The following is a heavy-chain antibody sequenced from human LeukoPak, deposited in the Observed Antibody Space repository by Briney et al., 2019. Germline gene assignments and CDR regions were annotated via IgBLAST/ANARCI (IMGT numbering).Heavy chain of an antibody. CDR2: ISYDGSDK. CDR3: AKDASIAAAGPIDY. V-gene: IGHV3-30*18. Sequence: GGSLRLSCAASGFTFNDYYMSWIRQAPGKGLEWVTVISYDGSDKYYADSVKGRFTISRDNSKNTLYLQMNSLRDEDTALYFCAKDASIAAAGPIDYWGQGTLVTVSS. CDR1: GFTFNDYY. D-gene: IGHD6-13*01. J-gene: IGHJ4*02.